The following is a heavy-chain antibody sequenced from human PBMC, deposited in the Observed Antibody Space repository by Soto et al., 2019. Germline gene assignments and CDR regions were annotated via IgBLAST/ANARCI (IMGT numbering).Heavy chain of an antibody. Sequence: ASVKVSCKASGYTFTSDYIHWVRQAPGQGLEWLGWIRPDTGDTNYEQKFQGRVTMTRDTSINTAHMELRSLESDDTAVYYCARAFTSYGVVSVYFEYWGQGTLVTVSS. V-gene: IGHV1-2*02. D-gene: IGHD3-3*01. CDR1: GYTFTSDY. CDR2: IRPDTGDT. CDR3: ARAFTSYGVVSVYFEY. J-gene: IGHJ4*02.